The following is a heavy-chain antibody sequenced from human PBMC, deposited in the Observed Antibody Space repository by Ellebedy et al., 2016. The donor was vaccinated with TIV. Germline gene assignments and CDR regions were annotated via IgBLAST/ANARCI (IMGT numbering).Heavy chain of an antibody. V-gene: IGHV3-15*01. CDR2: IKSKTDGGAA. Sequence: GGSLRLSCAASGFTFSNAWMNWVRQAPGKGLEWVGRIKSKTDGGAADYAAPVKGRFTISRDASKNTLYLQMNNLKTEDTAVYFCTTVYRYNYDSVWGQGTLVTVSS. D-gene: IGHD5-18*01. J-gene: IGHJ4*02. CDR3: TTVYRYNYDSV. CDR1: GFTFSNAW.